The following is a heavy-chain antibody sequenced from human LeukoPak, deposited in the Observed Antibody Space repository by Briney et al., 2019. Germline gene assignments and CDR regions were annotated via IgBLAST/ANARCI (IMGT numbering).Heavy chain of an antibody. CDR2: INPSDGST. D-gene: IGHD6-19*01. CDR1: GYTFTSHY. V-gene: IGHV1-46*01. J-gene: IGHJ4*02. CDR3: ARDLGIGWYMFDY. Sequence: ASVKVSCKASGYTFTSHYVHWVRQAPGQGLECVGRINPSDGSTSYAQKFQGRVPMTWDTATGTVYMELSSLRSEDTAMYYCARDLGIGWYMFDYWGQGTLVTVSS.